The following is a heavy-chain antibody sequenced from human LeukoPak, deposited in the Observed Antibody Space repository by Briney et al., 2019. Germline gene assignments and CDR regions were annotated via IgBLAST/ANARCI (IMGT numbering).Heavy chain of an antibody. CDR1: GYTFTSYD. CDR3: ARVSEERRGYSSSWPYWYFDL. D-gene: IGHD6-13*01. V-gene: IGHV1-8*01. J-gene: IGHJ2*01. Sequence: ASVKVSCKASGYTFTSYDINWVRQVTGQGLEWMGWMNPNSGNTDYAQKFQGRLTMTRNTSISTAYMELSSLRSEDTAVYYCARVSEERRGYSSSWPYWYFDLWGRGTLVTVSS. CDR2: MNPNSGNT.